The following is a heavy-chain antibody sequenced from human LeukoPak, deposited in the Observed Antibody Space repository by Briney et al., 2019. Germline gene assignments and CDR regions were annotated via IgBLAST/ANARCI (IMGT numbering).Heavy chain of an antibody. CDR1: GFTFSSYW. J-gene: IGHJ4*02. V-gene: IGHV3-7*01. D-gene: IGHD3-16*02. CDR2: IKQDGSEK. CDR3: ATAPGYDYVWGSYRYTPYYFDY. Sequence: GGSLRLSCAASGFTFSSYWMSWVRQAPGKGLEWVANIKQDGSEKYYVDSVKGRFTISRDNAKNSLYLQMNSLRAEDTAVYYCATAPGYDYVWGSYRYTPYYFDYWGQGTLVTVSS.